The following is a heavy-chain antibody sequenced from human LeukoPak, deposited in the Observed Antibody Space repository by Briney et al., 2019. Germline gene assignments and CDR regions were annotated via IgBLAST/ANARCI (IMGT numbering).Heavy chain of an antibody. V-gene: IGHV1-2*06. CDR2: INPNSGGT. CDR3: ARVRIAVAGTNFDY. D-gene: IGHD6-19*01. CDR1: GYTFTGYY. Sequence: ASVKVSCKASGYTFTGYYMHWVRQAPGQGLGWMGRINPNSGGTNYAQKFQGRVNMTRDTSISTAYMELSRLRSDDTAVYYCARVRIAVAGTNFDYWGQGTLVTVSS. J-gene: IGHJ4*02.